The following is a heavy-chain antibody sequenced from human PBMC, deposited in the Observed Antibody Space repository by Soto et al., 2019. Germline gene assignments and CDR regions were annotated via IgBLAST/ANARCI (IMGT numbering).Heavy chain of an antibody. J-gene: IGHJ4*02. Sequence: WTWIRQPPGKGLDWIGYIHYSGTTNYMPSLKSRVTISIDVSKNQFSLKLSSVTAADTAVYYCARDLGFGKFDSWGQGTLVTVSS. CDR3: ARDLGFGKFDS. CDR2: IHYSGTT. V-gene: IGHV4-59*01. D-gene: IGHD3-10*01.